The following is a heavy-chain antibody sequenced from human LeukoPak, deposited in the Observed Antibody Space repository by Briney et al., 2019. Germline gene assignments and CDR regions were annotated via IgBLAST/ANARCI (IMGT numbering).Heavy chain of an antibody. CDR1: GYTFTGQF. Sequence: GASVKVSCRASGYTFTGQFMHWVRQAPGQGLEWMGWINPNTGDTNYAQKFRGRVTMTRDTTINTAYMDLSRLTSDDTAVYYCASYPRYMSSPPFDHWGKGTLVTVSS. J-gene: IGHJ4*02. V-gene: IGHV1-2*02. CDR3: ASYPRYMSSPPFDH. CDR2: INPNTGDT. D-gene: IGHD5-12*01.